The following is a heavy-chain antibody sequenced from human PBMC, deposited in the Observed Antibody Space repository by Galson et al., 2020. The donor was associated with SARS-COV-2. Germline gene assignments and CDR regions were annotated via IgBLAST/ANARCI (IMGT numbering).Heavy chain of an antibody. D-gene: IGHD5-12*01. CDR2: IYYRGTT. V-gene: IGHV4-39*01. CDR3: ARGFPASFLLSDPPQHTSGFYDY. CDR1: GDSVTSDSHY. Sequence: PSETLSLTCAVSGDSVTSDSHYWGWVRQSPGEGLQWIGSIYYRGTTHYSPALRSRVTISIDTARNQFSLTLSAVTAADSAVFYCARGFPASFLLSDPPQHTSGFYDYWGQGISVTVSS. J-gene: IGHJ4*02.